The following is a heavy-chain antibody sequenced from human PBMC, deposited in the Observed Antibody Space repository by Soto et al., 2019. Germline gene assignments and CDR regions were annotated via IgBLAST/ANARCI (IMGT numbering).Heavy chain of an antibody. V-gene: IGHV4-61*01. J-gene: IGHJ4*02. CDR2: IYYSGST. Sequence: QVQLQESGPGLVKPSETLSLTCTVSGGSVSSGSYYWSWIRQPPGKGLEWIGYIYYSGSTNYNPSLKSRVTISVDTSKNQFSLKLSSVTAVDTAVYYCAREPRGNYYDSSGPFDYWGQGTLVTVSS. CDR1: GGSVSSGSYY. CDR3: AREPRGNYYDSSGPFDY. D-gene: IGHD3-22*01.